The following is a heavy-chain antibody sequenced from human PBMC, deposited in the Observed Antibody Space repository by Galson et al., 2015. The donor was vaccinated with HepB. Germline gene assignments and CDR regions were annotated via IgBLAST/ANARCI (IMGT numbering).Heavy chain of an antibody. CDR1: GFTFSSYS. CDR3: ARHGKLAGFRRGFDY. D-gene: IGHD6-13*01. J-gene: IGHJ4*02. Sequence: SLRLSYAASGFTFSSYSMNWVRQAPGKGLEWVSSITGSDAYIYYADSVKGRFTTSRDNAKNSLFLQMNSLSAEDTAVYYCARHGKLAGFRRGFDYWGQGPLVTVSS. CDR2: ITGSDAYI. V-gene: IGHV3-21*01.